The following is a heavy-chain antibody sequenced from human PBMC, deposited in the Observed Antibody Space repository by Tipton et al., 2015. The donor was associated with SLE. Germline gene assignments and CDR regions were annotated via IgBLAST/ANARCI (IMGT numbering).Heavy chain of an antibody. J-gene: IGHJ3*02. D-gene: IGHD3-9*01. CDR1: GYTFTSYD. Sequence: QLVQSGAEVKKPGASVKVSCKASGYTFTSYDINWERQATGQGLEWMGWMNQNSGNTGYAQKFQGRVTMTRNTSISTAYMELSSLRSEDTAVYYCARDITISGGPDAFYIWGQGTMVTVPS. CDR2: MNQNSGNT. V-gene: IGHV1-8*01. CDR3: ARDITISGGPDAFYI.